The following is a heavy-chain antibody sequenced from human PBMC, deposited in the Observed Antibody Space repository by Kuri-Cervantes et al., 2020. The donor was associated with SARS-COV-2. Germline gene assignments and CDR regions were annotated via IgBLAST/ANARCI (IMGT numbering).Heavy chain of an antibody. D-gene: IGHD3-3*01. Sequence: GGSLRLSCAASGFTFSSYAMHWVRQAPGKGLEWVAVISYDGSNKYYADSVKGRFTISRDNSKNTLYLQMNNLRAEDTAVYYCAKDSLLRHGDFWNGNYPFFDYWGQGTLVTVSS. V-gene: IGHV3-30-3*01. J-gene: IGHJ4*02. CDR2: ISYDGSNK. CDR1: GFTFSSYA. CDR3: AKDSLLRHGDFWNGNYPFFDY.